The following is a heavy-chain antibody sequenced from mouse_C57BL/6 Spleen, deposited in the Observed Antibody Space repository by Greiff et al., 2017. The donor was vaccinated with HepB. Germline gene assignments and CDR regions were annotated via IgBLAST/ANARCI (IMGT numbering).Heavy chain of an antibody. CDR1: GFTFSSYA. V-gene: IGHV5-4*01. Sequence: EVQGVESGGGLVKPGGSLKLPCAASGFTFSSYAMSWVSQTPEKRLEWVATISDGGSYTYYPDNVKGRFTISRDNAKNNLYLQMSHLKSEDTAMCYCAKDGGRVSSLGYWCERAPLSVSS. CDR3: AKDGGRVSSLGY. CDR2: ISDGGSYT. J-gene: IGHJ2*01.